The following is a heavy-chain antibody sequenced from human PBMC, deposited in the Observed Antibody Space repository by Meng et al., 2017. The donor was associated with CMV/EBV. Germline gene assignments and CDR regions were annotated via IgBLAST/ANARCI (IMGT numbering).Heavy chain of an antibody. CDR2: INPSGGST. D-gene: IGHD3-3*01. V-gene: IGHV1-46*01. Sequence: ASVKVSCKASGYTFTSYYMHWVRQAPGQGLEWMGIINPSGGSTSYAQKFQGRVTMTRDTSTSTVYMELSSLRSEDTAVYYCARGRRDGTYYDFWSGYLRGWFDPWGQGTLVTVSS. J-gene: IGHJ5*02. CDR3: ARGRRDGTYYDFWSGYLRGWFDP. CDR1: GYTFTSYY.